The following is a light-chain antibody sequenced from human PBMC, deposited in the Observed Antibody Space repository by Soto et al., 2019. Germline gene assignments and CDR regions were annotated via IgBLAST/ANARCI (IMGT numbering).Light chain of an antibody. CDR1: QSVSSN. Sequence: EIVMTQSPATLSVSPGERATLSCRASQSVSSNLAWYQQKPGQAPRLLIYGASTRATDIPARFSGSGSGTEFTLTISSLQSEDFAVYSYQHYHNWPQQPTFGQGTKVEIK. V-gene: IGKV3-15*01. J-gene: IGKJ1*01. CDR2: GAS. CDR3: QHYHNWPQQPT.